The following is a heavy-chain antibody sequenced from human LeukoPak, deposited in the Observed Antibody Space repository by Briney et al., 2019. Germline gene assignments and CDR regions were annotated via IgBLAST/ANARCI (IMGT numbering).Heavy chain of an antibody. J-gene: IGHJ6*02. Sequence: ASVKVSCKASRYTFTSYDINGVRPATGQGLEWMGWMHPNSGNTGYAQKFQGRVTMTRNTSISTAYMELSSLRSEDTAVYYCARIPRVRGKGYYGMDVWGQGTTVTVSS. D-gene: IGHD3-10*01. CDR2: MHPNSGNT. CDR1: RYTFTSYD. CDR3: ARIPRVRGKGYYGMDV. V-gene: IGHV1-8*01.